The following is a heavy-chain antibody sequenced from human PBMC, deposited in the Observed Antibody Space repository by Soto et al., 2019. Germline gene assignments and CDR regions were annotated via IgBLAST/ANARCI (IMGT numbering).Heavy chain of an antibody. J-gene: IGHJ5*02. Sequence: EVQLLESGGGLVQPGGSLGLSCAASGFTFSNYVMSWVRQTPGKGLEWVSVISGSGGNSKYADSVKGRLTISRDNSKNTLFLQMNSLRVDDTAVYYCAKLTNGYGGWFDPWGQGTLVTVSS. D-gene: IGHD3-16*01. V-gene: IGHV3-23*01. CDR2: ISGSGGNS. CDR1: GFTFSNYV. CDR3: AKLTNGYGGWFDP.